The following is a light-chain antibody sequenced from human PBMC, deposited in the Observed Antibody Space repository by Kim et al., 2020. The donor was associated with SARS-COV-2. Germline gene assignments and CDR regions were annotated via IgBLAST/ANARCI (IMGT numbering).Light chain of an antibody. J-gene: IGKJ1*01. CDR1: ESLNDW. Sequence: DIQMTQSPSTLSASVGDRVTITCRASESLNDWLAWYQQKPGKTPKLLIYKASNLESGVPSRFSGSGSGTEFTLTISSLQPDDFATYYCQQYVSYLWTFGQGTKVDIK. CDR2: KAS. CDR3: QQYVSYLWT. V-gene: IGKV1-5*03.